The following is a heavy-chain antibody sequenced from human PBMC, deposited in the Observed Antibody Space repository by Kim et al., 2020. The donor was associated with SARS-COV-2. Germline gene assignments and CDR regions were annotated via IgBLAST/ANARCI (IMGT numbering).Heavy chain of an antibody. CDR1: GGSFSGYY. J-gene: IGHJ4*02. V-gene: IGHV4-34*01. CDR3: ARGGYYGSGSYYHVGYYFDY. Sequence: SETLSLTCAVYGGSFSGYYWSWIRQPPGKGLEWIVEINHSGSTNYNPALKSRVTISVDTSKNQFSLKLSSVTAADTAVYYCARGGYYGSGSYYHVGYYFDYWGQGTLVTVSS. CDR2: INHSGST. D-gene: IGHD3-10*01.